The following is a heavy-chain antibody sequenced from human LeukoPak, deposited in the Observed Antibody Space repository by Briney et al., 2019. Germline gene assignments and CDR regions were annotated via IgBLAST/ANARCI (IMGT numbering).Heavy chain of an antibody. D-gene: IGHD3-22*01. CDR3: ASSATYYYDSSGYYYIY. CDR2: IIPILGIA. V-gene: IGHV1-69*04. CDR1: GGTFSSYA. Sequence: SVKVSCKASGGTFSSYAISWVRQAPGQGLEWMGRIIPILGIANYAQKFQGRVTFTADKSTSTAYMELSGLRSEDTAVYYCASSATYYYDSSGYYYIYWGQGTLVTVSS. J-gene: IGHJ4*02.